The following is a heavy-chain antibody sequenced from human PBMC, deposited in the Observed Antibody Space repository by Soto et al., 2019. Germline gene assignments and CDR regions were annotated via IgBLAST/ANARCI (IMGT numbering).Heavy chain of an antibody. CDR3: ARGRYSGYGPYYYYYMDV. J-gene: IGHJ6*03. D-gene: IGHD5-12*01. Sequence: SETLSLTCAVYGGSFSGYYWSWIRQPPGKGLEWIGEINHSGSTNYNPSLKSRVTISVDTSKNQFSLKLSSVTAADTAVYYCARGRYSGYGPYYYYYMDVWGKGTTVTVSS. CDR2: INHSGST. CDR1: GGSFSGYY. V-gene: IGHV4-34*01.